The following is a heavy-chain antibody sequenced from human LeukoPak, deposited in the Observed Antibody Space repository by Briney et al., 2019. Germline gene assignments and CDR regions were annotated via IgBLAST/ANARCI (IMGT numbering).Heavy chain of an antibody. J-gene: IGHJ4*02. D-gene: IGHD1-26*01. V-gene: IGHV1-18*01. CDR3: ARESGRWELGEGLFDY. CDR2: ISAYNGNT. CDR1: GYTFTSYG. Sequence: ASVTVSCTASGYTFTSYGISWVRQAPGQGLEWMGWISAYNGNTNYAQKLQGRVTMTTDTSTSTAYMELRSLRSDDTAVYYCARESGRWELGEGLFDYWGQGTLVTVSS.